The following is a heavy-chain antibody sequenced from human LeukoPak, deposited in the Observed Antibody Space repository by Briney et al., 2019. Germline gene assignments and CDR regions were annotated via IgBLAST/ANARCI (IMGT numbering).Heavy chain of an antibody. CDR3: AREIYGDPTGGRFQH. CDR1: GFTFSSYG. CDR2: IRYDGSNK. Sequence: PGGSLRLSCAASGFTFSSYGMHWVRQAPGKGLEWVAFIRYDGSNKYYADSVKGRFTISRDNSKNTLYLQMNSLRADDTAVYYCAREIYGDPTGGRFQHWGQGTLVTVSS. V-gene: IGHV3-30*02. J-gene: IGHJ1*01. D-gene: IGHD4-17*01.